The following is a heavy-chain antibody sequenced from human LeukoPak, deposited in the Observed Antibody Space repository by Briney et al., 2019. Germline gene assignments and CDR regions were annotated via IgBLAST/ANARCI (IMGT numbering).Heavy chain of an antibody. D-gene: IGHD5-24*01. V-gene: IGHV4-59*01. J-gene: IGHJ3*02. Sequence: SETLSLTCSVPGGSICKYYWSWIRQPPGKGLEWIGYIHYSGSTNYHPSLRSRVAVSVDTSKNQFSLKLSSVTAADTALYFCARGRDGYKTAFDIWDQGTMVTVSS. CDR1: GGSICKYY. CDR3: ARGRDGYKTAFDI. CDR2: IHYSGST.